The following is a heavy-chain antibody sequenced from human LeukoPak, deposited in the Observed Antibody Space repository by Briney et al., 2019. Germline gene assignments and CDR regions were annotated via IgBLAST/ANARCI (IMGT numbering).Heavy chain of an antibody. D-gene: IGHD3-22*01. CDR3: ARGRHDNNGGNYFDY. J-gene: IGHJ4*02. Sequence: PSETLSLTCTVSGGSISSGSFYWGWIRQPPGKGLECIGIIYYDGSPYYNASLKGRVTISLHTSKNQFSLKLSSVTAADTAVYFCARGRHDNNGGNYFDYWGQGAMVTVSS. V-gene: IGHV4-39*07. CDR2: IYYDGSP. CDR1: GGSISSGSFY.